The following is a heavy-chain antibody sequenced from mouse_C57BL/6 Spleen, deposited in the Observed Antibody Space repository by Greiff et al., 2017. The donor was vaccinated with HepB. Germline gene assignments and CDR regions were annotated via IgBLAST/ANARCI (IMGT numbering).Heavy chain of an antibody. CDR2: INPGSGGT. D-gene: IGHD2-5*01. J-gene: IGHJ2*01. CDR3: ARGYYSKRDFDY. CDR1: GYAFTNYL. V-gene: IGHV1-54*01. Sequence: QVQLKESGAELVRPGTSVKVSCKASGYAFTNYLIEWVKQRPGQGLEWIGVINPGSGGTNYNEKFKGKATLTADKSSSTAYMQLSSLTSEDSAVYFCARGYYSKRDFDYWGQGTTLTVSS.